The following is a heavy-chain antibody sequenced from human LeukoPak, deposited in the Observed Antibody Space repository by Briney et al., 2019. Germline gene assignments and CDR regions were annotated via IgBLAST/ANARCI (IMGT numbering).Heavy chain of an antibody. Sequence: SGGSLRLSCAASGFTFSSYAMSWVRQAPGKGLEWVSAISGSGGSTYYADSVKGRFTISRDNSKNTLYLQMNSLRAEDTAVYYCAKGDPHLLWFGETPYYFDYWGQGTLVTVSS. J-gene: IGHJ4*02. CDR1: GFTFSSYA. CDR3: AKGDPHLLWFGETPYYFDY. CDR2: ISGSGGST. D-gene: IGHD3-10*01. V-gene: IGHV3-23*01.